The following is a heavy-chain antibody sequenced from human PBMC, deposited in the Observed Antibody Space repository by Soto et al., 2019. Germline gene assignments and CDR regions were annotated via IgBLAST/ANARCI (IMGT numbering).Heavy chain of an antibody. V-gene: IGHV1-2*04. D-gene: IGHD6-13*01. CDR1: GYTFTGYY. J-gene: IGHJ6*02. Sequence: ASVKVSCKASGYTFTGYYMHWVRQAPGQGLEWMGWINPNSGGTNYAQKFQGWVTMTRDTSISTAYMELSRLRSDDTAVYYCARERVVAAAGKRPLDYYYCGMDVWGQGTTVTVSS. CDR2: INPNSGGT. CDR3: ARERVVAAAGKRPLDYYYCGMDV.